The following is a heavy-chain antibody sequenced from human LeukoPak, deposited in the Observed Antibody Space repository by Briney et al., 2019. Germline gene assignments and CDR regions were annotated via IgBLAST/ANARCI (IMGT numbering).Heavy chain of an antibody. V-gene: IGHV4-34*01. Sequence: KPSETLSLTCAVYGGSFSGYYWSWIRQPPGKGLEWIGEINHSGSTNNNPSLKSRVAISVDTSKNQFSLKLSSVTAADTAVYYCARARRITMVRGVPRSLDPWGQGTLVTVSS. CDR2: INHSGST. J-gene: IGHJ5*02. CDR1: GGSFSGYY. D-gene: IGHD3-10*01. CDR3: ARARRITMVRGVPRSLDP.